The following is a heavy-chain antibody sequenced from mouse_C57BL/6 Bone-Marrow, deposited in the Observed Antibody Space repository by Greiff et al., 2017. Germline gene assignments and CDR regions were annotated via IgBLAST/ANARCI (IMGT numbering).Heavy chain of an antibody. CDR1: GYTFTSYW. J-gene: IGHJ3*01. CDR3: TASPHYYGSSGFAY. V-gene: IGHV1-5*01. CDR2: IYPGNSDT. Sequence: EVQVVESGTVLARPGASVKMSCKTSGYTFTSYWMHWVKQRPGQGLEWIGAIYPGNSDTSYNQKFKGKAKLTAVTSASTAYMELSSLTNEDSAVYYCTASPHYYGSSGFAYWGQGTLVTVSA. D-gene: IGHD1-1*01.